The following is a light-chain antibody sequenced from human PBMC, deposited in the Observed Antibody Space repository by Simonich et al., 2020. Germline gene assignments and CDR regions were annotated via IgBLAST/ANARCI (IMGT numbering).Light chain of an antibody. CDR3: QQYYSTPRT. CDR2: WAS. J-gene: IGKJ1*01. CDR1: QSVLYSSKNKNH. Sequence: DIVMTQSPDSLAVSLGERATINCKSSQSVLYSSKNKNHLAWYQQKPGQPPKLLIYWASTRESGVPDRFSGSGSGTDFTLTISSLQAEDVAVYYCQQYYSTPRTFGQGTKVEIK. V-gene: IGKV4-1*01.